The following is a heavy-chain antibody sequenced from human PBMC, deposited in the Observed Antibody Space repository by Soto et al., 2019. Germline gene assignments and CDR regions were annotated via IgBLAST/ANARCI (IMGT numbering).Heavy chain of an antibody. CDR1: GGSISSYY. J-gene: IGHJ4*02. CDR2: IYYSGST. Sequence: QVQLQESGPGLVKTSETLSLTCTVSGGSISSYYWSWIRQPPGKGLEWIGYIYYSGSTNYNPSLNSRVTISVDTSKNQSSLKLSSVTAADTAVYYCAGGDGNIVATTTIDYWGQGTLVTVSS. V-gene: IGHV4-59*01. D-gene: IGHD5-12*01. CDR3: AGGDGNIVATTTIDY.